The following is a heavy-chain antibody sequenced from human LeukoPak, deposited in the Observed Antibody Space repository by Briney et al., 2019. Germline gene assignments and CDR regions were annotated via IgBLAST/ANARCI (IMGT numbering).Heavy chain of an antibody. J-gene: IGHJ4*02. CDR1: AFTFSSYW. Sequence: GGSLRLSCAASAFTFSSYWMHWVRQAPGKGLVWVSRINNDGSNTNYADSVKGRFTISRDNAKNSVYLQMDSLRAEDTAVYYCVRELNSSPLLDYWGQGTLVTVSS. CDR3: VRELNSSPLLDY. V-gene: IGHV3-74*01. CDR2: INNDGSNT. D-gene: IGHD6-6*01.